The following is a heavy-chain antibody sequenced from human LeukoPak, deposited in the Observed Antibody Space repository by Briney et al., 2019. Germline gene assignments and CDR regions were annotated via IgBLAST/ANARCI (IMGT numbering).Heavy chain of an antibody. D-gene: IGHD1-26*01. J-gene: IGHJ4*02. Sequence: GGSLRLSCAASGFTFSSYAMSWVRQAPGKGLEWVSAISGSGGSTYYADSVKGRFTISRDNSKNTLYLQTNSLRAEDTAVYYCARARTGSYFDYWGQGTLVTVSS. CDR3: ARARTGSYFDY. CDR2: ISGSGGST. V-gene: IGHV3-23*01. CDR1: GFTFSSYA.